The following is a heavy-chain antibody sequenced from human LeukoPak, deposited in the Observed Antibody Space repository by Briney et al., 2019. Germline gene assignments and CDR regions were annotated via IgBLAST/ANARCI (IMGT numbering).Heavy chain of an antibody. V-gene: IGHV3-30*01. CDR3: ASGGCPDEYIVSTSCSRDAFDI. Sequence: GRSLRLSCAASGFTFSSYAMHWVRQAPGKGLEWVAVISYDGSNKYYADSVKGRFTISRDNSKNTLYLQMNSLRAEDTAVYYCASGGCPDEYIVSTSCSRDAFDIWGQGTMVTVSS. J-gene: IGHJ3*02. CDR2: ISYDGSNK. D-gene: IGHD2-2*01. CDR1: GFTFSSYA.